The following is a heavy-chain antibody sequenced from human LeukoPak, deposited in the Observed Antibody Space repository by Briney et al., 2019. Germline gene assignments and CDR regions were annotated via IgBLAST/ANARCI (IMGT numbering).Heavy chain of an antibody. CDR3: VRDAGYGDYGPDY. Sequence: ASAKVSCKASGYTFTSSGIGWVRQAPGQGLEWMGWIRGSNGDTNYAQNLQGRVTVTTDTSTSTAYMELRSLRSDDTAVYYCVRDAGYGDYGPDYWGQGTLVTVSS. CDR1: GYTFTSSG. J-gene: IGHJ4*02. V-gene: IGHV1-18*01. CDR2: IRGSNGDT. D-gene: IGHD4-17*01.